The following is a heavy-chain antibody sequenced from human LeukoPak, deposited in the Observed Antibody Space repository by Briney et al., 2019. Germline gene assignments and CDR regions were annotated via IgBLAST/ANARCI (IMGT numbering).Heavy chain of an antibody. CDR1: GDSFSSGDYY. V-gene: IGHV4-30-4*01. Sequence: SQTLSLTCTVSGDSFSSGDYYWRWLRQPPGKGLEWIVYIYYSGSTYYNPSLKSRVTISVDTSKNQFSLKVSSVTAADTAVYYCARDRNYGDSTYDAFDIWGQGTMVTVSS. CDR3: ARDRNYGDSTYDAFDI. J-gene: IGHJ3*02. CDR2: IYYSGST. D-gene: IGHD4-17*01.